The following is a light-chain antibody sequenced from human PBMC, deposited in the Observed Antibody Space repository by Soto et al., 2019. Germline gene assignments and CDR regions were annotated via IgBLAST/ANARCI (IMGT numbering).Light chain of an antibody. J-gene: IGKJ5*01. V-gene: IGKV3-20*01. Sequence: EFVLTQSPGTLSLSPGERATLSCRASQSVSSSYLAWYQQKPGQAPRLLIYSASSRATGIPDRFSGSGSGTDFTLTISRLEPEDFAVYYCQQYGSSPRVTFGQGTRLEIK. CDR1: QSVSSSY. CDR2: SAS. CDR3: QQYGSSPRVT.